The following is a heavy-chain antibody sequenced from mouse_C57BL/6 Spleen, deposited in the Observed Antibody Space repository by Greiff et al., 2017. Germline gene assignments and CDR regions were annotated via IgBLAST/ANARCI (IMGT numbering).Heavy chain of an antibody. Sequence: EVQLQQSGPELVKPGASVKISCKASGYTFTDYYMNWVKQSHGKSLEWIGDINPNNGGTSYNQKFKGKATLTVDKSSSTAYMELRSLTSEDSAVYYCARAGLRRGFDYWGQGTTLTVSS. CDR2: INPNNGGT. V-gene: IGHV1-26*01. CDR1: GYTFTDYY. D-gene: IGHD2-2*01. CDR3: ARAGLRRGFDY. J-gene: IGHJ2*01.